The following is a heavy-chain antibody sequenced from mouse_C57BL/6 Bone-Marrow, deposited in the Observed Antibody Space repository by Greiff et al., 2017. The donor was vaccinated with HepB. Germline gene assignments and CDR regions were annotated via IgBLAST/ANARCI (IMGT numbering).Heavy chain of an antibody. V-gene: IGHV1-64*01. CDR1: GYTFTSYW. Sequence: VQLQQPGAELVKPGASVKLSCKASGYTFTSYWMHWVKQRPGQGLEWIGMIHPNSGSTNYNEKFKSKTTLTVDKSSSTAYMQLISLTSEDSAVYYCARRTVVPYWCFDVWGTGTTVTVSS. CDR2: IHPNSGST. CDR3: ARRTVVPYWCFDV. D-gene: IGHD1-1*01. J-gene: IGHJ1*03.